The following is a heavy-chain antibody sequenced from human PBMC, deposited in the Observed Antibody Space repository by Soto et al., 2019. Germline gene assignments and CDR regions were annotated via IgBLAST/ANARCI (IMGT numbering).Heavy chain of an antibody. V-gene: IGHV3-23*01. CDR2: ISVNGDKT. D-gene: IGHD2-2*01. J-gene: IGHJ5*02. CDR1: EFTFGTDG. CDR3: AKQYRDQPIFDP. Sequence: PGGSLRLSCVASEFTFGTDGMSWVRQAPGKGLEWVSTISVNGDKTYYADSVRGRFTISRDISKSTLSLEMNSLRVEDTAVYYCAKQYRDQPIFDPWGQGTLVTVSS.